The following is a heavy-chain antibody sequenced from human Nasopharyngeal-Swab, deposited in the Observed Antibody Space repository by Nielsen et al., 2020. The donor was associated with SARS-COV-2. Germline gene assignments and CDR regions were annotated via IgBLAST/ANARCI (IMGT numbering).Heavy chain of an antibody. D-gene: IGHD1-14*01. CDR3: ARGTSKNRRAFDI. J-gene: IGHJ3*02. V-gene: IGHV4-39*07. CDR2: INHSGST. CDR1: GGSISSSSYY. Sequence: SETLSLTCTVSGGSISSSSYYWSWIRQPPGKGLEWIGEINHSGSTNYNPSLKSRVTISVDTSKNQFSLKLSSVTAADTAVYYCARGTSKNRRAFDIWGQGTMVNVSS.